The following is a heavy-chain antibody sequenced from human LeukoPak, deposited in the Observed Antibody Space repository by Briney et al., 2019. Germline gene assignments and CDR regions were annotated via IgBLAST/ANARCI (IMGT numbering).Heavy chain of an antibody. Sequence: GWSLRLSCAASGFTFSSYWMSWVRQAPGKGLEWVANIKQDGSEKYYVDSVKGRFTISRDNAKNSLYLQMNSLRAEDTAIYYCARDGPAAGLYFDYWGQGTLVTVSS. D-gene: IGHD6-13*01. CDR3: ARDGPAAGLYFDY. CDR2: IKQDGSEK. CDR1: GFTFSSYW. J-gene: IGHJ4*02. V-gene: IGHV3-7*03.